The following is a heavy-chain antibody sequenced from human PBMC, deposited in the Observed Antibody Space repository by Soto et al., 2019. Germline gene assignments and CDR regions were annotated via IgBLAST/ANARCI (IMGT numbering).Heavy chain of an antibody. CDR2: IYYSGST. CDR1: GGSISSGDYY. V-gene: IGHV4-30-4*02. CDR3: ARDQLSSGLYVWFDP. Sequence: SETLSLTCTVSGGSISSGDYYWSWIRQPPGKGLEWIGYIYYSGSTYYNPSLKSRVTISVDTSKNQFSLILSSVTSADTAVYYCARDQLSSGLYVWFDPWGQGTLVTVSS. J-gene: IGHJ5*02. D-gene: IGHD6-25*01.